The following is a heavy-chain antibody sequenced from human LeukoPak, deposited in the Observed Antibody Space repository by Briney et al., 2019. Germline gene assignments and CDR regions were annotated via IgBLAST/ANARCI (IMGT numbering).Heavy chain of an antibody. Sequence: PGGSLRLSCAASGFTFSSYRMSWIRQPPGKGLEWIGYIYYSGDTNYNPSLKGRVTISVDTSKNQVSLKLSSVTAADTAVYYCARDPSGYFNYWGQGTLVTVSS. CDR3: ARDPSGYFNY. V-gene: IGHV4-59*01. D-gene: IGHD3-22*01. J-gene: IGHJ4*02. CDR1: GFTFSSYR. CDR2: IYYSGDT.